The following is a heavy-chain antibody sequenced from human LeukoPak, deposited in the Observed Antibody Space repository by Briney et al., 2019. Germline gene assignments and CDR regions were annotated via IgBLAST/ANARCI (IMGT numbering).Heavy chain of an antibody. CDR2: IYITGST. CDR3: AGGSRRSYFDY. D-gene: IGHD3-16*01. CDR1: NGSVSPYY. J-gene: IGHJ4*02. Sequence: SETLSLTCTVSNGSVSPYYWSWIRQPAGQGLEWIGRIYITGSTTYSPSLKSRVTMSIDTFKNQFSLNLSSVTAADPAVYFCAGGSRRSYFDYWGPGALVLVSS. V-gene: IGHV4-4*07.